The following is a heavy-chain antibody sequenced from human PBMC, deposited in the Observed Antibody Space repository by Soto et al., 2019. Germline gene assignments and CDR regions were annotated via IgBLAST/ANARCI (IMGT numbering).Heavy chain of an antibody. J-gene: IGHJ5*02. D-gene: IGHD2-2*01. CDR2: FDPEDGET. Sequence: GASVEVSGKGSGYTLTELSMHWVRQAPGKGLEWMGGFDPEDGETIYAQKFQGRVTMTEDTSTDTAYMELSSLRSEDTAVYYCATARRCSSTSCYEAWFDPWGQGTLVTVS. CDR1: GYTLTELS. CDR3: ATARRCSSTSCYEAWFDP. V-gene: IGHV1-24*01.